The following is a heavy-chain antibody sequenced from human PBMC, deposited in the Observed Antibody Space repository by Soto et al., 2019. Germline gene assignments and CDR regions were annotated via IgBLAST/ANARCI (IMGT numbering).Heavy chain of an antibody. CDR2: IYYSGST. CDR3: ATYDSSGYYFNWFDP. Sequence: SDTWSVAEGSSISGGYYRSRKSQHPGKGLEWIGYIYYSGSTYYNPSLKSRVTISVDTSKNQFSLKLSSVTAADTAVYYCATYDSSGYYFNWFDPWGQGTLVTVSS. V-gene: IGHV4-31*02. D-gene: IGHD3-22*01. J-gene: IGHJ5*02. CDR1: EGSSISGGYY.